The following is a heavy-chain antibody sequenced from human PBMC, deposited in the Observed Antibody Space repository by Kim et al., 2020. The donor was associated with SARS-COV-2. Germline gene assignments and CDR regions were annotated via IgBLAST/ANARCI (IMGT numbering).Heavy chain of an antibody. CDR3: ARRGAVAGNPVFDY. V-gene: IGHV4-39*01. D-gene: IGHD6-19*01. J-gene: IGHJ4*02. Sequence: PALRSRIPVYADTSKNHFSLKVTSVTAADTAVYYCARRGAVAGNPVFDYWGQGILVTVSS.